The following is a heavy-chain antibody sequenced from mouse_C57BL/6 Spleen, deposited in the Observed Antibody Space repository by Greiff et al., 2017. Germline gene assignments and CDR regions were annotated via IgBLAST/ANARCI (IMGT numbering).Heavy chain of an antibody. D-gene: IGHD2-2*01. Sequence: VHLVESGAELVKPGASVKLSCKASGYTFTEYTIHWVKQRSGQGLEWIGWFYPGSGSIKYNEKFKDKATLTADKSSSTVYMELSRLTSEDSAVYFCARHGGHGYDRGYYFDYWGQGTTLTVSS. CDR2: FYPGSGSI. CDR1: GYTFTEYT. CDR3: ARHGGHGYDRGYYFDY. J-gene: IGHJ2*01. V-gene: IGHV1-62-2*01.